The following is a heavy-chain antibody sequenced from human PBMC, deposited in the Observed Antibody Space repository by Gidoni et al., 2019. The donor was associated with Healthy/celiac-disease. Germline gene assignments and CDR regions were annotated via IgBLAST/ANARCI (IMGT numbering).Heavy chain of an antibody. D-gene: IGHD2-21*02. CDR3: AKDAPGAYCGGDCWQMVWYFDL. J-gene: IGHJ2*01. CDR2: ISGSGCST. CDR1: GFPFSSYA. Sequence: EVQLLESGGGLVQPGGSLRLSCAASGFPFSSYAMSWVRQAPGKGLGWVSAISGSGCSTYYADSVKGRFTISRDNSKNTLYLQMNSLRAEDTAVYYCAKDAPGAYCGGDCWQMVWYFDLWGRGTLVTVSS. V-gene: IGHV3-23*01.